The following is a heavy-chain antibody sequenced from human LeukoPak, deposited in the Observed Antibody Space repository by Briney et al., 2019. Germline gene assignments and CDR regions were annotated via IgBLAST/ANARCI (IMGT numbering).Heavy chain of an antibody. CDR3: ARDVEGGTFDI. V-gene: IGHV3-7*05. J-gene: IGHJ3*02. CDR2: IDQSGGRN. CDR1: GFTFSRFW. D-gene: IGHD3-16*01. Sequence: GGSLRLSCAASGFTFSRFWVNWVRHAPGGGLEWVANIDQSGGRNNYVDSVKGRFTISRDNAKNSLFLEMSSLRADDTAVYFCARDVEGGTFDIWGQGTTVTVSS.